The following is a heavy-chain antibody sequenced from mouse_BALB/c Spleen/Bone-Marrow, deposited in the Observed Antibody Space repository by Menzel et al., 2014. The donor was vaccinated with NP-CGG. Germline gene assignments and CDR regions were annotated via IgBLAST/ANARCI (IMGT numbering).Heavy chain of an antibody. CDR1: GYSFTSYY. V-gene: IGHV1-66*01. Sequence: QVQLQQSGPELVKPGASVKMSCKVSGYSFTSYYIHWVKQRPGQGLEWIGWIFPGSDNTKYNEKFKGKATLTADTSSSTAYMHLSSLTSEDSAVYFCARDWDEYYFDYWGQGTTLTVSS. CDR2: IFPGSDNT. D-gene: IGHD4-1*01. J-gene: IGHJ2*01. CDR3: ARDWDEYYFDY.